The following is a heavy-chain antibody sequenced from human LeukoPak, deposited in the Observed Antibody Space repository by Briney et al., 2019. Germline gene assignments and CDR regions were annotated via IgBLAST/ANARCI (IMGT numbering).Heavy chain of an antibody. CDR2: ISGSGGST. CDR3: AKDPTDFDSSGQTYFDY. D-gene: IGHD3-22*01. V-gene: IGHV3-23*01. Sequence: PGGTLRLSCASSGFIFDNFGMSWVRQAPGKGLEWVSAISGSGGSTYYADSVKGRFTISRDNSKNTLFLQMNSLRAEDSALYYCAKDPTDFDSSGQTYFDYWGQGTLVTVSS. CDR1: GFIFDNFG. J-gene: IGHJ4*02.